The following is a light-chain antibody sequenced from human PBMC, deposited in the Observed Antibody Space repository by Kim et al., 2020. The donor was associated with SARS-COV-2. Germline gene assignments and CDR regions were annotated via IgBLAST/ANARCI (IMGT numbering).Light chain of an antibody. CDR2: SNN. J-gene: IGLJ3*02. Sequence: GQRFTISSAGSSSNIGSNYVYWYQQLPGTAPKLLIYSNNQRPSGVPDRFSGSKSGTAASLAISGLRSEDEADYYCAAWDDSLSGWVFGGGTQLTVL. CDR1: SSNIGSNY. V-gene: IGLV1-47*02. CDR3: AAWDDSLSGWV.